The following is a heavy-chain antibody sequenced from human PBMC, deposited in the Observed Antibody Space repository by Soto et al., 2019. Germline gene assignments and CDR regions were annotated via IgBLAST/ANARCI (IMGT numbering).Heavy chain of an antibody. D-gene: IGHD3-22*01. CDR3: ERDRSDGQRLLLLRYYYGMDV. Sequence: QVQLVQSGAEVKKPGASVKVSCKASGYTFTSYYMHWVRQAPGQGLEWMGIINASGGSTSYAQKYQGRITMTRDTSTSTVYMELSSLRSEDTAVYYCERDRSDGQRLLLLRYYYGMDVWGQGTTVTVSS. CDR1: GYTFTSYY. V-gene: IGHV1-46*01. J-gene: IGHJ6*02. CDR2: INASGGST.